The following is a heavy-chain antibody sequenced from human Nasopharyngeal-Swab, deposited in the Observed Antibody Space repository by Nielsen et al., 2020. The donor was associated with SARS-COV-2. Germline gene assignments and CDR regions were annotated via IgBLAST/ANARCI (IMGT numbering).Heavy chain of an antibody. CDR1: GFTFSSYG. D-gene: IGHD6-19*01. Sequence: GESLKISCAASGFTFSSYGMHWVRQAPGKGLEWVAVISYDGSNKYYADSVKGRFTISRDNSKNTLYLQMNSLRAEDTAVYYCAKDSQAWLVKSSFLFDPWGQGTLVTVSS. V-gene: IGHV3-30*18. CDR2: ISYDGSNK. CDR3: AKDSQAWLVKSSFLFDP. J-gene: IGHJ5*02.